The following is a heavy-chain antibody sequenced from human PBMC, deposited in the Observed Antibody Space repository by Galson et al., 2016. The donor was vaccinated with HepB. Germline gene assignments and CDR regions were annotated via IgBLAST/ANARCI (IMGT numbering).Heavy chain of an antibody. D-gene: IGHD6-19*01. V-gene: IGHV3-48*04. J-gene: IGHJ3*02. CDR3: ARDVLRNGSGWGRALDI. CDR1: GFTFNSYN. CDR2: ITTTGGTI. Sequence: SLRLSCAASGFTFNSYNMNWVRRTPGKGLEWISYITTTGGTIYYADSVKGRFTISRDNAKNSLYLQLNSLRVEDTAMYYCARDVLRNGSGWGRALDIWGQGRMVTVSS.